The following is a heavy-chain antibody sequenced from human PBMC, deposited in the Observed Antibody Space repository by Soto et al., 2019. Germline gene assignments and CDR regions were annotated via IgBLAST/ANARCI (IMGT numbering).Heavy chain of an antibody. CDR2: ISYDGSNK. CDR3: AKDLLAYVDTAMVNDY. D-gene: IGHD5-18*01. CDR1: GFTFSSYG. V-gene: IGHV3-30*18. Sequence: GGSLRLSCAASGFTFSSYGMHWVRQAPGKGLEWVAVISYDGSNKYYADSVKGRFTISRDNSKNTLYLQMNSLRAEDTAVYYCAKDLLAYVDTAMVNDYWGQGTLGTVSA. J-gene: IGHJ4*02.